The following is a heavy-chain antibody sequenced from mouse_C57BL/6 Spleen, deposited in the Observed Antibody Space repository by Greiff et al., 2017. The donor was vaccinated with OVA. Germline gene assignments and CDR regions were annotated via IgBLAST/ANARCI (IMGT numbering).Heavy chain of an antibody. J-gene: IGHJ1*03. CDR3: TRRDTRGYFDV. Sequence: QVQLQQSGAELVRPGASVTLSCKASGYTFTDYEMHWVKQTPVHGLDRIGAIDPETGGTAYNQKFKGKAILTAAKPSSPAYMELRSLTSEDSAVDNCTRRDTRGYFDVWGTGTTVTVSS. D-gene: IGHD2-12*01. CDR2: IDPETGGT. V-gene: IGHV1-15*01. CDR1: GYTFTDYE.